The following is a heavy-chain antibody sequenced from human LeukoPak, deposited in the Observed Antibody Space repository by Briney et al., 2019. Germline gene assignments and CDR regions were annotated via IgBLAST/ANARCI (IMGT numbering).Heavy chain of an antibody. Sequence: KTSETLSLTCTVSGGSISSYYWSWIRQPPGKGLEWIGYIYYSGSTNYNPSLKSRVTISVDTSKNQFSLKLSSVTAADTAVYYCARDGRGGRPYYYGMDVWGQGTTVTVSS. V-gene: IGHV4-59*01. CDR3: ARDGRGGRPYYYGMDV. J-gene: IGHJ6*02. CDR1: GGSISSYY. CDR2: IYYSGST. D-gene: IGHD1-26*01.